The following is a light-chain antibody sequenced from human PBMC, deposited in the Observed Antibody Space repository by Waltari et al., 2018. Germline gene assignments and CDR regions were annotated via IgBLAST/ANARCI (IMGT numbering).Light chain of an antibody. CDR3: QQYHKYPYT. CDR2: DGT. J-gene: IGKJ2*01. V-gene: IGKV1-5*01. Sequence: GDRVTITCRASQNIKSWLAWYQQKPGKAPKLLIYDGTRLESGVPSRFSGSESGTEFTLTVSSLQPDDFATYYCQQYHKYPYTFGQGTKVEIK. CDR1: QNIKSW.